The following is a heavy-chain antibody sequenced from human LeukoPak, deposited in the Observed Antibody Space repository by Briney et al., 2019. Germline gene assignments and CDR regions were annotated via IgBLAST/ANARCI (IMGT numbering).Heavy chain of an antibody. D-gene: IGHD3-16*02. CDR2: IIPILGIA. V-gene: IGHV1-69*04. CDR3: ARVCYDYVWGSYRYNWFDP. CDR1: GGTFSSYA. Sequence: SVKVSCKASGGTFSSYAISWVRQAPGQGLEWMGRIIPILGIANYAQKFQGRVTITADKSTSTAYMELSSLRSEDTAVYYCARVCYDYVWGSYRYNWFDPWGQGTLVTVSS. J-gene: IGHJ5*02.